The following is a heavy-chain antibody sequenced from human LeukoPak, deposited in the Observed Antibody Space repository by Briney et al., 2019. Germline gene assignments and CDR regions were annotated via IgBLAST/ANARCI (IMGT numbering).Heavy chain of an antibody. V-gene: IGHV3-33*08. CDR2: IWHDGSNK. J-gene: IGHJ4*02. D-gene: IGHD6-13*01. CDR3: ACIAAADPFDY. CDR1: GFTFSNYG. Sequence: GGSLRLPCAASGFTFSNYGMHWVRQAPGKGLEWVAVIWHDGSNKQYADSVKGRFTISRDTSKNTLYLQINKLRAEDTAVYYCACIAAADPFDYWGQGTLVTVSS.